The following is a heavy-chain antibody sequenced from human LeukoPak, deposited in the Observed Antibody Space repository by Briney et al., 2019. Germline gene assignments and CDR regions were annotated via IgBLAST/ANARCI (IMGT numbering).Heavy chain of an antibody. CDR2: IRNKANSYTT. V-gene: IGHV3-72*01. CDR3: SRGTGD. J-gene: IGHJ4*02. Sequence: AGGSLRLSCAASGFTFSDHYMDWVRQAPGKGLEWVGRIRNKANSYTTEYAASVKGRFTISRDDSMNSLYLQMNSLKTEDTAVYYCSRGTGDWGQGTLVTVSS. D-gene: IGHD3-10*01. CDR1: GFTFSDHY.